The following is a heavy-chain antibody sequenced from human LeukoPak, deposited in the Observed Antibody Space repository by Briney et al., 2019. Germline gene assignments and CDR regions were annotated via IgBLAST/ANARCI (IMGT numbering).Heavy chain of an antibody. Sequence: GGSLRLSCAASGFTFSSYSMNWVRQAPGKGLEWVANIKHDGSEQIYVDSVKGRFTISRDNAKDSVYLQMNSLRAEDTAVYYCTRGLGEHGGVSDRWGQGTLVIVS. V-gene: IGHV3-7*01. CDR3: TRGLGEHGGVSDR. CDR1: GFTFSSYS. CDR2: IKHDGSEQ. D-gene: IGHD3-16*01. J-gene: IGHJ5*02.